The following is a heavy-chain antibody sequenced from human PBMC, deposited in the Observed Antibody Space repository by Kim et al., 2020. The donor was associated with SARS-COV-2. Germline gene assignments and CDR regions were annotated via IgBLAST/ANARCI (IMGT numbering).Heavy chain of an antibody. D-gene: IGHD6-13*01. CDR1: GFTFSSYS. CDR3: ARERGGRANELSWYADF. CDR2: ISSSSSYI. V-gene: IGHV3-21*01. Sequence: GGSLRLSCAASGFTFSSYSMNWVRQAPGKGLEWVSSISSSSSYIYYADSVKGRFTISRDNAKNSLYLQMNSLRAEDTAVYYCARERGGRANELSWYADFWGQGTLVTVSS. J-gene: IGHJ4*02.